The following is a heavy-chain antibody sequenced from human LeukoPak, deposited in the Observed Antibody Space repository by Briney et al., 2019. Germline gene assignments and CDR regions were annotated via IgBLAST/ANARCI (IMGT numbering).Heavy chain of an antibody. CDR1: GFTFSDYY. J-gene: IGHJ4*02. Sequence: GSLRLSCAASGFTFSDYYWSWIRQPPGKGLEWIGYIYYSGSTNYNPSLKSRVTISVDTSKNQFSLKLSSVTAADTAVYYCARYSSSWPTYFDYWGQGTLVTVSS. V-gene: IGHV4-59*08. D-gene: IGHD6-13*01. CDR3: ARYSSSWPTYFDY. CDR2: IYYSGST.